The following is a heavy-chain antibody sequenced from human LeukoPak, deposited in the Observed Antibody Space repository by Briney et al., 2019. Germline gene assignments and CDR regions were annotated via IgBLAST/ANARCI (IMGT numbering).Heavy chain of an antibody. D-gene: IGHD3-3*01. CDR2: MNPNSGNT. J-gene: IGHJ4*02. V-gene: IGHV1-8*01. CDR1: GYTFTSYD. CDR3: ARGSMEWLRGTLWD. Sequence: ASVKVSCKASGYTFTSYDINWVRQATGRGLEWMGWMNPNSGNTDYAQKFQGRVTMTRNTSISTAYMEPSSLSSEDTAVYFCARGSMEWLRGTLWDWGQGTLVTVSS.